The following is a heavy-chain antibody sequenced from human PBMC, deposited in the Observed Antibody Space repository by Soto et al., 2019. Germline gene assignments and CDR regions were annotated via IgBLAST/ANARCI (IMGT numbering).Heavy chain of an antibody. D-gene: IGHD6-6*01. CDR2: ISWNSGKI. Sequence: EVQLVESGGGLVQPGRSLRLSCAASGFSFDGYAMNWVRQPPGKGLEWVSGISWNSGKIDYADSVKGRFTISRDNAKNSLYLQMNSLRAYDTALYYCVKASTYSSSQGWFDPLGQGTMVTVSS. CDR1: GFSFDGYA. J-gene: IGHJ5*02. CDR3: VKASTYSSSQGWFDP. V-gene: IGHV3-9*01.